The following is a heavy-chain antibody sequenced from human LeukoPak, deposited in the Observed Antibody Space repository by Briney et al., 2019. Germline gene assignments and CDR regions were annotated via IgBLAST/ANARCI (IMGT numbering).Heavy chain of an antibody. J-gene: IGHJ5*02. D-gene: IGHD6-19*01. CDR1: GFTFSSYS. Sequence: GGSLRLSCAASGFTFSSYSMNWVRQAPGKGLEWVLSITSSSSYIYYADSVKGRFTISRDNAKNSLYLQMNSLRAEDTAVYYCAREMLAAVAAQSWGQGTLVTVSS. CDR2: ITSSSSYI. V-gene: IGHV3-21*01. CDR3: AREMLAAVAAQS.